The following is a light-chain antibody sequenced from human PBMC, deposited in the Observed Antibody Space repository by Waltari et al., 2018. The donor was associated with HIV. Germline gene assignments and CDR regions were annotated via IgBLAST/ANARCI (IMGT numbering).Light chain of an antibody. V-gene: IGLV3-1*01. CDR1: KLGDKY. J-gene: IGLJ2*01. CDR2: EDV. Sequence: SYELTQPPSVSVSPGQTAIITCSGDKLGDKYASWYQQRPGQSPGLVIYEDVKRPSGIPERFSGSNSGNTATLTISGTQAMDESDYYCQAWDSHNVIFGGGTKLTVL. CDR3: QAWDSHNVI.